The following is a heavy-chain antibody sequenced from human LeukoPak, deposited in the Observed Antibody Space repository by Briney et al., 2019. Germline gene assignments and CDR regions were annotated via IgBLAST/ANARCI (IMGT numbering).Heavy chain of an antibody. CDR2: ISGSGGNT. V-gene: IGHV3-23*01. D-gene: IGHD4-23*01. CDR3: AKDQYGGNPQYYFDY. CDR1: GFTFSSYA. Sequence: GSLRLSCAASGFTFSSYAMSWVRQAPGKGLDWVSAISGSGGNTYYADSVKGRFTISRDNSKNTLYLQMNSLRAEDTAVYYCAKDQYGGNPQYYFDYWGQGTLVTVSS. J-gene: IGHJ4*02.